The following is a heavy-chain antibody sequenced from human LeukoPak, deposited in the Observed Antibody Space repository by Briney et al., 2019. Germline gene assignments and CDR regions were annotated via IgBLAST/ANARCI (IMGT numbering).Heavy chain of an antibody. D-gene: IGHD5-12*01. V-gene: IGHV4-59*01. CDR1: GGSISSYY. CDR2: IYYSGST. J-gene: IGHJ6*03. Sequence: SETLSLTCTASGGSISSYYWSWIRQPPGKRLEWVGYIYYSGSTNYNPSLKSRVTISVDTSKNQFSLKLSSVTAADTAVYYCARGNSGYDQGIYYMDVWGKGTTVTVSS. CDR3: ARGNSGYDQGIYYMDV.